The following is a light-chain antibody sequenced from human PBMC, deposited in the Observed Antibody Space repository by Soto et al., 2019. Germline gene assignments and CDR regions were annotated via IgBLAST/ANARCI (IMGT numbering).Light chain of an antibody. CDR2: DAS. CDR3: QHYDSYPLT. Sequence: DIQMTQSPSSLSASVGDRVTITCQASQDISNYLNWYQQKPGKAPKLLIYDASNLETGVPSRFSGSGSGTEFTLTISSLQPDDFATYYCQHYDSYPLTFGGGTKVDIK. CDR1: QDISNY. J-gene: IGKJ4*01. V-gene: IGKV1-33*01.